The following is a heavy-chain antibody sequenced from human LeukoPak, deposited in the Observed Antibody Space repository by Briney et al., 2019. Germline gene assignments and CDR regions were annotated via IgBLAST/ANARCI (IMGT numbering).Heavy chain of an antibody. J-gene: IGHJ4*02. Sequence: SETLSLACTVSGGSISSYYWSWIRQPPGKRLEWIGHIYYSGSTNYNPSLKSRVTISVDTSKNQFSLKLSSVTAADTAVYYCASRSSIWSGYQDTLYYFDYWGQGTLVTVSS. D-gene: IGHD3-3*01. CDR3: ASRSSIWSGYQDTLYYFDY. CDR2: IYYSGST. V-gene: IGHV4-59*01. CDR1: GGSISSYY.